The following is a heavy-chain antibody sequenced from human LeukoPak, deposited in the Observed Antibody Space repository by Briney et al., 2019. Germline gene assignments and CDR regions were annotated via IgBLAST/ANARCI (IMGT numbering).Heavy chain of an antibody. J-gene: IGHJ4*02. CDR2: IYYSGST. Sequence: SETLSLTCTVSGGSISSSSYYWGWIRQPPGKGLEWIGSIYYSGSTCYNPSLKSRVTISVDTSKNQFSLKLSSVTAADTAVYYCARISSYYYDSSGYSFDYWGQGTLVTVSS. CDR3: ARISSYYYDSSGYSFDY. CDR1: GGSISSSSYY. D-gene: IGHD3-22*01. V-gene: IGHV4-39*07.